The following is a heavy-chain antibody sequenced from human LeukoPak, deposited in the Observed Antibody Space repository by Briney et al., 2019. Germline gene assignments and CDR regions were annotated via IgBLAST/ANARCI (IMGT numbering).Heavy chain of an antibody. V-gene: IGHV1-69*05. D-gene: IGHD6-19*01. CDR1: GGTFSSYA. CDR2: IIPIFGTA. CDR3: ASQQWLVRGAGFDP. J-gene: IGHJ5*02. Sequence: SVKVSCKASGGTFSSYAISWVRQAPGQGLEWMGGIIPIFGTANYAQKFQGRVTITTDESTSTACMELSSLRSEDTAVYYCASQQWLVRGAGFDPWGQGTLVTVSS.